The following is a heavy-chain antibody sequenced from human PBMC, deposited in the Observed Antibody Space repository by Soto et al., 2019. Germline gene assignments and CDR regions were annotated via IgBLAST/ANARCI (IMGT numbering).Heavy chain of an antibody. Sequence: QVQLVQSGAEVRKPGSSVRVSCKASGGSFNRHTISWVRQAPGQGLEWMGGIIPIFGPANHAQKFQGRVTIIADESTSTVYMELSSLRSDDTAIYYCARGWGYDSTDYYYAYWGQGTLVIVSS. V-gene: IGHV1-69*01. CDR3: ARGWGYDSTDYYYAY. CDR1: GGSFNRHT. CDR2: IIPIFGPA. D-gene: IGHD3-22*01. J-gene: IGHJ4*02.